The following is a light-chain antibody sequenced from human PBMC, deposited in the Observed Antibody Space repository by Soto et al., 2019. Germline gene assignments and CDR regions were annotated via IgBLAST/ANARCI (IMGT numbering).Light chain of an antibody. CDR2: DVS. CDR1: HSVSSY. J-gene: IGKJ2*01. V-gene: IGKV3-11*01. CDR3: QQRNSRYT. Sequence: EIVLTQSPATLSLSLGDRATLSCRASHSVSSYLAWYQQRPGQAPRLLIYDVSNRATGIPARFSGSGSGTDFNLTISSLEPEDFAVYDCQQRNSRYTVGPGTKLEIK.